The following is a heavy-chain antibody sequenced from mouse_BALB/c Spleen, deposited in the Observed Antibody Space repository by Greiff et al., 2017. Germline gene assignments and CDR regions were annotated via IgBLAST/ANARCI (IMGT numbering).Heavy chain of an antibody. CDR3: ASGYDWYFDV. CDR1: GYSITSDYA. Sequence: EVQRVESGPGLVKPSQSLSLTCTVTGYSITSDYAWNWIRQFPGNKLEWMGYISYSGSTSYNPSLKSRISITRDTSKNQFFLQLNSVTTEDTATYYCASGYDWYFDVWGAGTTVTVSS. CDR2: ISYSGST. D-gene: IGHD2-2*01. V-gene: IGHV3-2*02. J-gene: IGHJ1*01.